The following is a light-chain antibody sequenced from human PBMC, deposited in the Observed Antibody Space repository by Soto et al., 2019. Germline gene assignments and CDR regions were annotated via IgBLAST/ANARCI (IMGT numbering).Light chain of an antibody. J-gene: IGKJ5*01. V-gene: IGKV1-5*01. CDR1: QTISSW. CDR2: DAS. CDR3: QQYHTSSIT. Sequence: GDRVTITCRASQTISSWLAWYQQKPGKAPTLLIYDASTLERGVPSRFSGTGSGTEFTLSIDSLQPDDFATYYCQQYHTSSITFGQGTRLETK.